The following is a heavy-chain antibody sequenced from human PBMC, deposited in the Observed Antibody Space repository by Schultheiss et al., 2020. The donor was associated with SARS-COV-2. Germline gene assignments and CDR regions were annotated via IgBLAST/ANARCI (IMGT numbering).Heavy chain of an antibody. D-gene: IGHD6-13*01. CDR3: ARGEYSSSWYWPGYYYYYGMDV. CDR1: GGTFSSYA. CDR2: IIPILGTA. V-gene: IGHV1-69*11. Sequence: SVKVSCKASGGTFSSYAISWVRQAPGQGLEWMGRIIPILGTANYAQKFQGRVTITADESTSTAYMELSSLRSEDTAVYYCARGEYSSSWYWPGYYYYYGMDVWGQGTTVTVSS. J-gene: IGHJ6*02.